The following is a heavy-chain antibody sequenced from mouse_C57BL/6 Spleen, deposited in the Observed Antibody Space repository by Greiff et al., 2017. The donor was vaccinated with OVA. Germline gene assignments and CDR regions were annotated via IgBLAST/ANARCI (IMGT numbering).Heavy chain of an antibody. D-gene: IGHD2-4*01. Sequence: EVKLMESGPGLVKPSQSLSLTCSVTGYSITSGYYWNWIRQFPGNKLEWMGYISYDGSNNYNPSLKNRISITRDTSKNQFFLKLNSVTTEDTATYYCAREDDYDGGAMDYWGQGTSVTVSS. CDR2: ISYDGSN. CDR1: GYSITSGYY. V-gene: IGHV3-6*01. J-gene: IGHJ4*01. CDR3: AREDDYDGGAMDY.